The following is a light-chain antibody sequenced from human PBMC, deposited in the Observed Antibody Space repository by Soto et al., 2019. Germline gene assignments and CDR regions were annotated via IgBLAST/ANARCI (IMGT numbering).Light chain of an antibody. CDR1: QSISSW. J-gene: IGKJ1*01. CDR3: QQYNSYWT. Sequence: GDRVTITCRASQSISSWLAWYEQKPGKAPKLLIYDASSLESGVPSRFSGSGSGTEFTLPISSLQPDDFATYYCQQYNSYWTFGQGTKV. V-gene: IGKV1-5*01. CDR2: DAS.